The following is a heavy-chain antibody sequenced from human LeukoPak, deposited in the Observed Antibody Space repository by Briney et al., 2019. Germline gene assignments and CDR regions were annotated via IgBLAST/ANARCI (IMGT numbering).Heavy chain of an antibody. CDR1: GYTFTSYG. V-gene: IGHV1-18*01. Sequence: GASVKVSCKASGYTFTSYGISWVRQAPGQGLEWMGLISAYNGNTNYAQKLQGRVTMTTDTSTSTAYMELRSLRSDDTAVYYCARKLRFLETHYYYYYMDVWGKGTTVTVSS. CDR2: ISAYNGNT. CDR3: ARKLRFLETHYYYYYMDV. J-gene: IGHJ6*03. D-gene: IGHD3-3*01.